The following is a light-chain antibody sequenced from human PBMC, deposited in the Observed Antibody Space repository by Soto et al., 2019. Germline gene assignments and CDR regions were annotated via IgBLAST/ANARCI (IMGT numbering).Light chain of an antibody. J-gene: IGLJ2*01. CDR3: QSYDRSLSVV. CDR1: SAKIGAGYD. CDR2: GNT. Sequence: QPVLTQPPSVSGAPGQRVTISCTGSSAKIGAGYDVHWYQQLPGTAPKLLIYGNTNQPSGVPDRFSGSKSGTSASLAITGLQAEDEADYYCQSYDRSLSVVFGGGTKVTVL. V-gene: IGLV1-40*01.